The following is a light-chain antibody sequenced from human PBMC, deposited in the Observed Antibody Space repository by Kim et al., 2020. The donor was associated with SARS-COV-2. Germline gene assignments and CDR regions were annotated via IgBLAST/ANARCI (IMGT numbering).Light chain of an antibody. J-gene: IGKJ1*01. CDR1: QGISSW. CDR3: QQYDNYPRT. CDR2: AAS. V-gene: IGKV1D-16*01. Sequence: DIQMTQSPSSLSASVGDRVTITCRASQGISSWLAWYQLKSGRAPKSLIYAASSLQSGVPSRFSGRGCGTDFTLTINSLQPEDLATFYCQQYDNYPRTFGRGTKVDIK.